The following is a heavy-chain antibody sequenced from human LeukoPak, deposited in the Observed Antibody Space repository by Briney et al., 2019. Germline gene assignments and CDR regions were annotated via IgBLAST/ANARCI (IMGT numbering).Heavy chain of an antibody. D-gene: IGHD6-19*01. V-gene: IGHV4-30-2*01. Sequence: SETLSLTCTVSGGSISSGGYYWSWIRQPPGKGLEWIGYIYHSGSTYYNPSLKSRVTISVDTSKNQFSLKLSSVTAADTAVYYCAREGSGAQWLVLFWYFDLWGRGTLVTVSS. CDR3: AREGSGAQWLVLFWYFDL. CDR2: IYHSGST. J-gene: IGHJ2*01. CDR1: GGSISSGGYY.